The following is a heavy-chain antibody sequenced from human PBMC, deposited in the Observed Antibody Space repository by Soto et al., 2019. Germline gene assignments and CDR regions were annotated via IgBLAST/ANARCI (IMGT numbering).Heavy chain of an antibody. V-gene: IGHV4-39*01. Sequence: QLQLQESGPGLVKPSETLSLTCTVSGGSISSSSYYWGWIRQPPGKGLEWIGSIYYSGSTYYNPAFEGRVTISVGTSKNQSSLKLSSVTAADTAVYSCASHIVATKAAWDPFDYWGQGTLVTVSS. D-gene: IGHD5-12*01. J-gene: IGHJ4*02. CDR3: ASHIVATKAAWDPFDY. CDR1: GGSISSSSYY. CDR2: IYYSGST.